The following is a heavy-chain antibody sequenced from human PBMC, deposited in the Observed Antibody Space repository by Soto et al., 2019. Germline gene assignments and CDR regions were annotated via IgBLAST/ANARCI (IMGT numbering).Heavy chain of an antibody. J-gene: IGHJ5*02. Sequence: EVQLVESGGGLVQPGRSLRLSCAASGFTFDDYAMHWVRQAPGKGLEWVSGISWNSGSIGYADSVKGRFTISRDNAKNSLYLQMNSLRAEDTALYYCAKDGSQTVTTFGWFDPWGQGTLVTVSS. D-gene: IGHD4-17*01. V-gene: IGHV3-9*01. CDR1: GFTFDDYA. CDR2: ISWNSGSI. CDR3: AKDGSQTVTTFGWFDP.